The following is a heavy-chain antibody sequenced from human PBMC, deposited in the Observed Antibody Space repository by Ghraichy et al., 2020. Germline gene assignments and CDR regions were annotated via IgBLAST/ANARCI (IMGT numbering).Heavy chain of an antibody. CDR2: IYSGGST. D-gene: IGHD1-26*01. J-gene: IGHJ6*02. CDR1: GFTVSSNF. Sequence: GGSLRLSCAASGFTVSSNFMSWVRQSPGKGLDWVSVIYSGGSTYYADSVKGRFTISRDNSKNTLYLQMNSLRAEDTAVYYCANHPNKVGATDQYYGMDVWGQGTTVTVSS. CDR3: ANHPNKVGATDQYYGMDV. V-gene: IGHV3-66*01.